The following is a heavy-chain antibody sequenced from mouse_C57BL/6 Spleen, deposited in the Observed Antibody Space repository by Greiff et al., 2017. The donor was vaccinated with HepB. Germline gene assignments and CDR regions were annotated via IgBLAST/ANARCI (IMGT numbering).Heavy chain of an antibody. J-gene: IGHJ4*01. Sequence: DVKLVESGPGLVKPSQSLSLTCSVTGYSITSGYYWNWIRQFPGNKLEWMGYISYDGSNNYNPSLKNRISITRDTSKNQFFLKLNSVTTEDTATYYCARDGYYVYAMDYWGQGTSVTVSS. V-gene: IGHV3-6*01. CDR3: ARDGYYVYAMDY. CDR2: ISYDGSN. CDR1: GYSITSGYY. D-gene: IGHD2-3*01.